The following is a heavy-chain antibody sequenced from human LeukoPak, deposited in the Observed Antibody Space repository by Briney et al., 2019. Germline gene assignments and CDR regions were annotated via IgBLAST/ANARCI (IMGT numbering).Heavy chain of an antibody. Sequence: ASVKVSCKVSGYTLTELSMHWVRQAPGKGLEWMGGFDPEDGETIYAQKFQGRVTMTEDTSTDTAYMELSSLRSEDTAVCYCATDLLVVVAGDAFDIWGQGTMVTVSS. CDR1: GYTLTELS. D-gene: IGHD2-21*01. CDR3: ATDLLVVVAGDAFDI. V-gene: IGHV1-24*01. CDR2: FDPEDGET. J-gene: IGHJ3*02.